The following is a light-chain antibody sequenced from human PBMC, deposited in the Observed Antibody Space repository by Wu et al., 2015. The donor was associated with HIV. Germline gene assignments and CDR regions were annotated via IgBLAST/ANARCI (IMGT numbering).Light chain of an antibody. CDR2: SVS. Sequence: EIVMTQSPGTLSASPGDSVTLSCRASQSINNKLAWFLQKPGQAPRLVIYSVSVRASDTPLRVRGAGSGTNFTLTINNMQSEDFATYYCQQYNDWPLTFGGVTKVE. V-gene: IGKV3-15*01. CDR1: QSINNK. CDR3: QQYNDWPLT. J-gene: IGKJ4*01.